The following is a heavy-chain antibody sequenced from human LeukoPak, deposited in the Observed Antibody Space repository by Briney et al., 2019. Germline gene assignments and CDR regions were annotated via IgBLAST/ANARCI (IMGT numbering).Heavy chain of an antibody. CDR1: GFTFSSYG. CDR3: AGDNWNYFVY. CDR2: ISSSSSTI. J-gene: IGHJ4*02. Sequence: GGSLRLFCAASGFTFSSYGMHWLRQAPGKGLEWVSYISSSSSTIYYAVSVKGRFTISRDNAKNSLYLQMNSLRAEDTAVYYCAGDNWNYFVYLGQGTLVTVSS. D-gene: IGHD1-20*01. V-gene: IGHV3-48*01.